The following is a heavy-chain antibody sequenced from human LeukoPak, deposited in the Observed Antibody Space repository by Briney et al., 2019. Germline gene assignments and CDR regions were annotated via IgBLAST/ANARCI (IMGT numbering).Heavy chain of an antibody. Sequence: PGGSLRLSCAASGFPFSSYAMGWVRQAPGKGLEWVSAISGGAGSSTYYTDSVKGRFTISRDNSKNTLCLQMNSLRAEDTAVYYCAKGVRLTVFGGIIEYWGQGTLVTVSS. CDR3: AKGVRLTVFGGIIEY. J-gene: IGHJ4*02. D-gene: IGHD3-16*02. V-gene: IGHV3-23*01. CDR2: ISGGAGSST. CDR1: GFPFSSYA.